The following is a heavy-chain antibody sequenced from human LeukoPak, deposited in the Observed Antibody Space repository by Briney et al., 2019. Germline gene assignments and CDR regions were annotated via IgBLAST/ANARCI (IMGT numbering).Heavy chain of an antibody. CDR1: GGSISSYY. V-gene: IGHV4-4*07. CDR2: IHTSGST. D-gene: IGHD3-10*01. CDR3: AREVTIVRGVVTRWFDP. J-gene: IGHJ5*02. Sequence: PSETLSLTCTVSGGSISSYYWSWIRQPAGKGLEWIGRIHTSGSTNYNPSLKSRVTISEDTSKNQFSLNLSSVTAADTAVYYCAREVTIVRGVVTRWFDPWGQGTLVTVSS.